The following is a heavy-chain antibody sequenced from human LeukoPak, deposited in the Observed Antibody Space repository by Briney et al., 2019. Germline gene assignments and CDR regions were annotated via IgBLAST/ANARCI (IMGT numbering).Heavy chain of an antibody. CDR1: GGSVSSGSYY. Sequence: PSETLSLTCTVSGGSVSSGSYYWSWIRQPPGKGLEWIGYIYYSGSTNYNPSLKSRVTISVDTSKNQFSLKLSSVTAADTAVYYCARGLRGHVLRYFDWSENYYYYYGMDVWGQGTTVTVSS. CDR2: IYYSGST. J-gene: IGHJ6*02. D-gene: IGHD3-9*01. CDR3: ARGLRGHVLRYFDWSENYYYYYGMDV. V-gene: IGHV4-61*01.